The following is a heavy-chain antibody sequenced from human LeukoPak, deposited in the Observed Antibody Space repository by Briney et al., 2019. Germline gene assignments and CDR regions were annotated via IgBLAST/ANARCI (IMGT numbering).Heavy chain of an antibody. J-gene: IGHJ4*02. V-gene: IGHV3-30-3*01. Sequence: GGAPRLSLAASGFTFRSYSLHRGRPAPGQGLEWVAVISYDGSNKYYADSVKGRFTISRDNSKNTLYLQMNSLRAEDTAVYYCARDHPWPYWGQGTLVTVSS. CDR2: ISYDGSNK. D-gene: IGHD5-12*01. CDR3: ARDHPWPY. CDR1: GFTFRSYS.